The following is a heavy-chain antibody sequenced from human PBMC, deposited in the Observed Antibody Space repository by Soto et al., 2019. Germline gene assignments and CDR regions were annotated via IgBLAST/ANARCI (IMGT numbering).Heavy chain of an antibody. V-gene: IGHV3-21*01. CDR1: GFTFSTYS. J-gene: IGHJ4*02. CDR2: ISSSSYYI. Sequence: EVQLVESGGGLVKPGGSLRLSCAASGFTFSTYSMNWVRQAPGKGLEWVSSISSSSYYIYYSDSVRGRFSISRDYARSSLSLQMNSLRAEDTAVYYCARHSLDCSGWCIDYWGQGTLVMVSS. D-gene: IGHD6-19*01. CDR3: ARHSLDCSGWCIDY.